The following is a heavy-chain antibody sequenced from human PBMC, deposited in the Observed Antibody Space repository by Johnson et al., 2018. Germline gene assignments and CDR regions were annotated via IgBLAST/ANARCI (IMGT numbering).Heavy chain of an antibody. CDR2: IIPIFGTA. CDR3: ARSLSGSGSLVRYYYYAIDV. J-gene: IGHJ6*02. D-gene: IGHD3-10*01. V-gene: IGHV1-69*01. CDR1: GGTFTRYA. Sequence: QVQLVESGAEVKKXGSSVKVXCKASGGTFTRYAFSWVRQAPGQGLEWMGGIIPIFGTANYAQKFQGRVTITADESARTADMELSRLRSEDTAGYYCARSLSGSGSLVRYYYYAIDVWGQGTTVTVSS.